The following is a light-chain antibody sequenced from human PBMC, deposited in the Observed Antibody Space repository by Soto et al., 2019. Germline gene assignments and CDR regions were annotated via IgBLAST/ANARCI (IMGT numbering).Light chain of an antibody. CDR3: SSYTSSNTYV. CDR2: DVS. CDR1: IIDVSGYNF. J-gene: IGLJ1*01. Sequence: QSALTQPASVSGSPGQSITISCTGTIIDVSGYNFVSWYQQYPGKAPKLMIYDVSNRPSGVSNRFSGSKSGNTASLTISGLQAEDEADYYCSSYTSSNTYVFGAGTKLTVL. V-gene: IGLV2-14*03.